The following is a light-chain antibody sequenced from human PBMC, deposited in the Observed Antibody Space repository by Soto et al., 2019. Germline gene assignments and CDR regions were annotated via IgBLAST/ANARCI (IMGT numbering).Light chain of an antibody. CDR2: DSS. J-gene: IGKJ5*01. V-gene: IGKV3-20*01. CDR3: QQYGSSPIT. Sequence: EIVLTQSPGTLSLSPGERATLSCRASQSVSSSYLAWYQQKPGQAPRLLIYDSSSRATGIPDRFSGSGSGTDFTLTISRLEPEDFAVYSCQQYGSSPITVGQGTRLEIK. CDR1: QSVSSSY.